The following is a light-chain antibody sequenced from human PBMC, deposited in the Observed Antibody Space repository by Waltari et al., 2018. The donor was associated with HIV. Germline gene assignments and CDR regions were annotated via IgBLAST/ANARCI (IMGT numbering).Light chain of an antibody. CDR2: DNN. CDR1: SSNFGNSF. J-gene: IGLJ3*02. V-gene: IGLV1-51*01. CDR3: GTWDSSLGAGV. Sequence: QSVLTQPPSVSAAPGQKVTISCSGSSSNFGNSFVSWYQHLPGAAPKPLIDDNNKRPSGMSDRFSGSKSGTSATLAITGLQTGDEADYYCGTWDSSLGAGVFGGGTRLTVL.